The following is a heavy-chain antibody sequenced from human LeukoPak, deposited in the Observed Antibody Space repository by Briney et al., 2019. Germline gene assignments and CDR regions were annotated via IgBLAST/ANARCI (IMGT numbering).Heavy chain of an antibody. J-gene: IGHJ4*02. Sequence: TSETLSLTCAVYGGSFSGYYWSWIRQPPGKGLEWIGETNHSGSTNYNPSLKSRVTISVDTSKNQFSLKLSSVTAADTAVYYCARGRYYDSSGYYSVYFDYWGQGTLVTVSS. CDR3: ARGRYYDSSGYYSVYFDY. CDR1: GGSFSGYY. V-gene: IGHV4-34*01. CDR2: TNHSGST. D-gene: IGHD3-22*01.